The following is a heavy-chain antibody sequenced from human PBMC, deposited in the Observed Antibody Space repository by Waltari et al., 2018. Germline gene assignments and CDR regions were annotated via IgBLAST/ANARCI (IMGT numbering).Heavy chain of an antibody. CDR2: ISSGGGAI. Sequence: EVELVESGGAMVQPGGSIRASCVASGFTLKGSEMNWVRQAPGKGPEWISYISSGGGAIYYADSVKGRFTISRDNSKNSLYLQMDSLRVEDTAVYYCARNLGARYYYYGMDVWGLGTTVTVSS. CDR1: GFTLKGSE. J-gene: IGHJ6*02. D-gene: IGHD1-26*01. CDR3: ARNLGARYYYYGMDV. V-gene: IGHV3-48*03.